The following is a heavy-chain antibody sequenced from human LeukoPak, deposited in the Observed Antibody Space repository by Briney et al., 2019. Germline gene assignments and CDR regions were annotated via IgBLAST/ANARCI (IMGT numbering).Heavy chain of an antibody. CDR2: INPAGSET. V-gene: IGHV3-7*01. J-gene: IGHJ4*02. CDR1: GFSFNAYW. Sequence: GGSLRLSCAASGFSFNAYWMAWVRQAPGTGLEWVANINPAGSETFQVDPVKGRFSISRDHAKNLVYLQMNSLRAEDTAVYYCATFGLVAALDLWGQGTLVTVSS. CDR3: ATFGLVAALDL. D-gene: IGHD5-12*01.